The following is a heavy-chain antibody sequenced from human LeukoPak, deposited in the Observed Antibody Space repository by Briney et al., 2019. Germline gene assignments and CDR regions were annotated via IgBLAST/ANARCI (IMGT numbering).Heavy chain of an antibody. D-gene: IGHD2-2*01. Sequence: ASVKVSCTASGYTFTGYYMHWVRQAPGQGLEWMGWLSPNSGGTNFAQRFQGRVTLTRDTSISTAYMELTRLTSDDTAVYYCAREGYCSSSSCPSDYWGQGTLVTVSS. J-gene: IGHJ4*02. CDR3: AREGYCSSSSCPSDY. CDR2: LSPNSGGT. CDR1: GYTFTGYY. V-gene: IGHV1-2*02.